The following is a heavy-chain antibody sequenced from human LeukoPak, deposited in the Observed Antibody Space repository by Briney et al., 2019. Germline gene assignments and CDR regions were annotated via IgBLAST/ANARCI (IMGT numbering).Heavy chain of an antibody. Sequence: PGGSLRLSCAASGFTFSNAWMSWVRQAPGKGLEWVGRIKSKSDGGTTDYAAPVKGRFTIARDDSKSTVYLQMNSLKTEDTAVYYCTTDPTVVAGKVFDYWGQGTLVTVSS. V-gene: IGHV3-15*01. D-gene: IGHD6-19*01. J-gene: IGHJ4*02. CDR3: TTDPTVVAGKVFDY. CDR1: GFTFSNAW. CDR2: IKSKSDGGTT.